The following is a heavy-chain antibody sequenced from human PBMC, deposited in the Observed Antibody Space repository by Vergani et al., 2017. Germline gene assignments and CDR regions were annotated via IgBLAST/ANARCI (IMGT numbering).Heavy chain of an antibody. V-gene: IGHV3-9*03. D-gene: IGHD3-10*01. J-gene: IGHJ3*02. CDR3: AKGGGLRSYYTPGLFDT. CDR1: GFTFGNYA. Sequence: EVDLVESGGGLVQPGRSLRLSCVGSGFTFGNYAMHWVRQAPGKGLEWVSGISWNSAVADSADSVKGRFTISRDNAKNSLYLEMNSLRPEDMALYYCAKGGGLRSYYTPGLFDTWGQGTMVTVSS. CDR2: ISWNSAVA.